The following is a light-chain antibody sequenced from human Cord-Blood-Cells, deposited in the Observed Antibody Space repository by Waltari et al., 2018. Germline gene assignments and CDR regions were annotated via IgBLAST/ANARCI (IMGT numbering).Light chain of an antibody. Sequence: QSALTQPASVSGSPGQSITISCTGTSSDVGGYNYVSWYQQHPGKAPKLMIYDVSKRPPGVSNRFSGSKSGNPASLTISGLQAEDEADYYCSSYTSSSTWVFGGGTKLTVL. CDR1: SSDVGGYNY. V-gene: IGLV2-14*01. J-gene: IGLJ3*02. CDR3: SSYTSSSTWV. CDR2: DVS.